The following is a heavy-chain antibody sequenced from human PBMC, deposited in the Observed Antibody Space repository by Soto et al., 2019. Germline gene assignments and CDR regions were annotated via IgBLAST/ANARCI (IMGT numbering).Heavy chain of an antibody. CDR2: INAGNGNT. V-gene: IGHV1-3*01. J-gene: IGHJ5*02. D-gene: IGHD3-3*01. CDR3: ARDSRIRFLEWLHNWFDP. Sequence: GASVKVSCKASGYTFTSYAMHWVRQAPGQRLEWMGWINAGNGNTKYSQKFQGRVTITRDTSASTAYMELSSLRSEDTAVYYCARDSRIRFLEWLHNWFDPWGQGTLVTVSS. CDR1: GYTFTSYA.